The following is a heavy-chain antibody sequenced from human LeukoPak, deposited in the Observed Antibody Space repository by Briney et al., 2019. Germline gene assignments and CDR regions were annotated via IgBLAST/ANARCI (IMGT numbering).Heavy chain of an antibody. CDR3: ARGYSSPTTSYVRWLDP. J-gene: IGHJ5*02. V-gene: IGHV4-59*01. D-gene: IGHD2-2*01. CDR1: GGSISSYY. CDR2: ISYSGST. Sequence: SETLSLTCTASGGSISSYYWSWIRQSPEKGLEWIGYISYSGSTSYNPSLESRVTASVDTSKNHFSLKLRSVTAADTAVYYCARGYSSPTTSYVRWLDPWGQGTLVTVSS.